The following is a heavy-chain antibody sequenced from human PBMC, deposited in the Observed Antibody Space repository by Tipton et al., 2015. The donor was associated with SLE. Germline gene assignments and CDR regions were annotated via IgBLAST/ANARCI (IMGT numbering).Heavy chain of an antibody. Sequence: TLSLTCTVSGGSISSSSYYWGWIRQPPGKGLEWIGTIYYSGSTYYNPSLKSRVTISVDTSKNQLSLKLSSVTATDTAVYYCARRGVAVADCFDYWGQGTLVTVSS. V-gene: IGHV4-39*01. CDR1: GGSISSSSYY. D-gene: IGHD6-19*01. CDR3: ARRGVAVADCFDY. CDR2: IYYSGST. J-gene: IGHJ4*02.